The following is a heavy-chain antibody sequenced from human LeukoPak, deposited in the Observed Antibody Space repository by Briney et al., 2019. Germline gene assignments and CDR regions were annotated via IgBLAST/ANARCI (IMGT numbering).Heavy chain of an antibody. D-gene: IGHD3-10*01. J-gene: IGHJ4*02. V-gene: IGHV3-11*01. CDR2: ISGRENTI. CDR1: GFTFSDYY. CDR3: ARVPRYALGSYYSLDH. Sequence: PGGSLRLSCAASGFTFSDYYMSWIRQAPGKGLEWVSYISGRENTIYYADSVKGRFAISRDSAKNSLYLQMNSLRADDTAAYYCARVPRYALGSYYSLDHWGQGTLVTVSS.